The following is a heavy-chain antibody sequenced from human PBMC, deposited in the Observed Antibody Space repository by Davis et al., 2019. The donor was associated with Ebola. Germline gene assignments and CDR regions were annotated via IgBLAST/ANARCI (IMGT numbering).Heavy chain of an antibody. V-gene: IGHV3-11*03. CDR2: ISSSSSYT. Sequence: GESLKISCAASGFTFSDYYMSWIRQAPGKGLEWVSYISSSSSYTNYADSVKGRFTISRDNSKNTLYLQMNSLRAEDTAVYYCAKPVASSKYYFDYWGQGTLVTVSS. CDR3: AKPVASSKYYFDY. CDR1: GFTFSDYY. J-gene: IGHJ4*02. D-gene: IGHD5-12*01.